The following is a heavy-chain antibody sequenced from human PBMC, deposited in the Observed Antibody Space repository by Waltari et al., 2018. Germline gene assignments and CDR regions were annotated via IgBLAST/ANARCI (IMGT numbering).Heavy chain of an antibody. J-gene: IGHJ6*02. CDR1: GGSISGYY. D-gene: IGHD1-1*01. CDR2: FYYSGSP. Sequence: QVQLQESGPGLVKPSETLSLTCTVSGGSISGYYWSWIRQPPGKGLDYIGHFYYSGSPSYNPSHKSRGTISVDTSKNQFSLKLNSVTAADTAVYYCARFTSATTGAMDVWGQGTTVTVSS. CDR3: ARFTSATTGAMDV. V-gene: IGHV4-59*08.